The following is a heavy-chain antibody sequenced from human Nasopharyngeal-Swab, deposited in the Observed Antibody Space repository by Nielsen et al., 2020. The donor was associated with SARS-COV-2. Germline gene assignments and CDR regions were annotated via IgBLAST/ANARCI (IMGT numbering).Heavy chain of an antibody. D-gene: IGHD6-19*01. CDR3: ASSGLSSGWPLDY. Sequence: GESLNTSCAASGFTFSSYSMNWVRQAPGKGLEWVSAISGSGGSTYYADSVKGRFTISRDNSKNTLYLQMNSLRAEDTAVYYCASSGLSSGWPLDYWGQGTLVTVSS. CDR1: GFTFSSYS. CDR2: ISGSGGST. J-gene: IGHJ4*02. V-gene: IGHV3-23*01.